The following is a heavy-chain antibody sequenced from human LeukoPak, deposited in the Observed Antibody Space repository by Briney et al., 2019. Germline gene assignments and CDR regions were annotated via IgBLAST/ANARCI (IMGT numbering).Heavy chain of an antibody. Sequence: SETLSLTCAVYGGSFSGYYWSWIRQPPGKGLEWIGEINHSGSTNYNPSLKSRVTISVDTSKNQFSLKLSSVTAADTAVYYCATTHAYGDMYFDYWGQGTLVTVSS. CDR1: GGSFSGYY. CDR3: ATTHAYGDMYFDY. CDR2: INHSGST. J-gene: IGHJ4*02. V-gene: IGHV4-34*01. D-gene: IGHD4-17*01.